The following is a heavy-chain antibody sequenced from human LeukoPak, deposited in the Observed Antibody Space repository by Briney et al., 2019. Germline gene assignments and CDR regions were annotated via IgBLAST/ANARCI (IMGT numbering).Heavy chain of an antibody. D-gene: IGHD2-15*01. CDR3: VYCSGGSSSYGMDV. J-gene: IGHJ6*02. V-gene: IGHV5-51*01. CDR1: RYSFTSSW. Sequence: GESLKISCKGARYSFTSSWIAWVRQMPGKGLEWMGIIYLGDSDTRYSPSFQGQVTISADKSICTAYLQWSSLKASDTAIYFCVYCSGGSSSYGMDVWGQGTTVTVSS. CDR2: IYLGDSDT.